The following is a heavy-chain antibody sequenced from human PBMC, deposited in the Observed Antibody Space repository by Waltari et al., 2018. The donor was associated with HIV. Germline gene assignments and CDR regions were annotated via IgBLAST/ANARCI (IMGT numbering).Heavy chain of an antibody. CDR1: GGSFSGYY. D-gene: IGHD7-27*01. J-gene: IGHJ6*02. CDR3: ARGSWGSGMDV. V-gene: IGHV4-34*01. CDR2: INNSESI. Sequence: QVRLQQWGAGLLKPSETLSLSCAVYGGSFSGYYWSWIRQSPGKGLECIGEINNSESINYNPSLKSRVIISVDRYKNQFSLKLTSVTAADTAVYYCARGSWGSGMDVWGLGTTVIVSS.